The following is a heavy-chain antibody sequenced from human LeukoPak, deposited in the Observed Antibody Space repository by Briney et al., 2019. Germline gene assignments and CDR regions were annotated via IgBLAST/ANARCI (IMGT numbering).Heavy chain of an antibody. Sequence: SETLSLTCTVSGGSISSYYWSWIRQPPGKGLEWIGSIYYSGSTYYNPSLKSRVTISVDTSKNQFSLKLSSVTAADTAVYYCARVWKRGSYYWFDPWGQGTLVTVSS. J-gene: IGHJ5*02. CDR3: ARVWKRGSYYWFDP. CDR1: GGSISSYY. D-gene: IGHD1-26*01. CDR2: IYYSGST. V-gene: IGHV4-39*07.